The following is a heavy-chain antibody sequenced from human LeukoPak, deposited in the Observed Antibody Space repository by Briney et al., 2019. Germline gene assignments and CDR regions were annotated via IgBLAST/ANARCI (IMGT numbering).Heavy chain of an antibody. CDR3: ARGSRYCGGDCYSPWRGQGS. CDR1: GGSINSSNW. CDR2: IYHSGST. D-gene: IGHD2-21*02. J-gene: IGHJ5*02. Sequence: SGALSLPCAVSGGSINSSNWWRWVRQPPGKGLEGVGEIYHSGSTNYNPSLKSRVTISVDKSKNQFSLKLSSVTAADTAVYYCARGSRYCGGDCYSPWRGQGSWGQGTLVTVSS. V-gene: IGHV4-4*02.